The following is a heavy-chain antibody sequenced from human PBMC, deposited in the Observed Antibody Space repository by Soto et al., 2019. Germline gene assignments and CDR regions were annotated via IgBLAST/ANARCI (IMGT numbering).Heavy chain of an antibody. J-gene: IGHJ4*02. CDR1: GFTFSNFR. CDR2: INTRSSTSTAT. V-gene: IGHV3-48*01. Sequence: EVQLVESGGGLVQPGGSLRLSCAASGFTFSNFRMNWVRQAPGKGLEWVSHINTRSSTSTATYYADSVRGRFTISRDDAKNSLYLEMNSLRGDDTAVYYCAKAARYCNTGPCHYFGYWGQGMLVTVSS. D-gene: IGHD2-8*01. CDR3: AKAARYCNTGPCHYFGY.